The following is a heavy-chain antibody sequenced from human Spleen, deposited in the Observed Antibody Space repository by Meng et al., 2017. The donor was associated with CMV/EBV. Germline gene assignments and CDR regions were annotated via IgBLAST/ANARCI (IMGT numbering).Heavy chain of an antibody. CDR3: VKDAQIMSFGVVLNFDFDH. V-gene: IGHV3-33*06. Sequence: LRRYGIHWDSQTPGKGLEWVAVIWYDGSNKYYADSVKGRFTISRDNSKNTLYLKMNSLRAEDTAIYYCVKDAQIMSFGVVLNFDFDHWGQGTMVTVSS. CDR1: LRRYG. J-gene: IGHJ4*02. CDR2: IWYDGSNK. D-gene: IGHD3-3*01.